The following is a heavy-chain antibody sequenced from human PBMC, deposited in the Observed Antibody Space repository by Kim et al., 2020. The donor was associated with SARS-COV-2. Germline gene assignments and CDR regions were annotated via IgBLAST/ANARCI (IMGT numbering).Heavy chain of an antibody. CDR2: IYYSGST. V-gene: IGHV4-39*01. CDR1: GGSISSSSYY. J-gene: IGHJ5*02. CDR3: ARHPTTVTTRFFLNWFDP. D-gene: IGHD4-17*01. Sequence: SETLSLTCTVSGGSISSSSYYWGWIRQPPGKGLEWIGSIYYSGSTYYNPSLKSRVTISVDTSKNQFSLKLSSVTAADTAVYYCARHPTTVTTRFFLNWFDPWGQGTLVTVSS.